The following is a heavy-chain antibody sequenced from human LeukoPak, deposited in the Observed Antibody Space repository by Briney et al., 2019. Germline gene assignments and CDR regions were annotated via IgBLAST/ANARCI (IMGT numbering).Heavy chain of an antibody. CDR2: MSAYNGNT. CDR1: GYNFINYG. V-gene: IGHV1-18*04. D-gene: IGHD3-3*01. J-gene: IGHJ4*02. CDR3: ARDRSKPEFIANYDFWNGPLNF. Sequence: ASVKVSCKASGYNFINYGINWIRQAPGQGLEWLGWMSAYNGNTRYADKFQDRVIMTTDTSATTAYMELRSLSFDDTAVYFCARDRSKPEFIANYDFWNGPLNFWGQGSLVTVSS.